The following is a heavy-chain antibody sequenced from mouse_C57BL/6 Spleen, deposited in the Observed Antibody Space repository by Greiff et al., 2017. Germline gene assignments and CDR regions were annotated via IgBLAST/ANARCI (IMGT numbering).Heavy chain of an antibody. J-gene: IGHJ2*01. V-gene: IGHV1-15*01. CDR2: IDPETGGT. Sequence: QVQLQQSGAELVRPGASVTLSCKASGYTFTDYEMHWVKQTPVHGLEWIGAIDPETGGTAYNQKFKGKAILTADKSSSTAYMELRSQTSEDSAVYYCTRDYGKGYYFDYWGQGTTLTVSS. CDR1: GYTFTDYE. D-gene: IGHD1-1*01. CDR3: TRDYGKGYYFDY.